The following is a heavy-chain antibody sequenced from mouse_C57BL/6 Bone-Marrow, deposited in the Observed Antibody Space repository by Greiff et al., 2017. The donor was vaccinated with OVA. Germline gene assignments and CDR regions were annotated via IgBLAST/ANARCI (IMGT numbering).Heavy chain of an antibody. Sequence: EVQLVESGAELVRPGASVKLSCTASGFNIKDDYMHWVKQRPEQGLEWIGWIDPENGDTEYASKFQGKATITADTSSNTAYLQLSSLTSEDTAVYYCTTGGRYAMDYWGQGTSVTVSS. CDR2: IDPENGDT. V-gene: IGHV14-4*01. J-gene: IGHJ4*01. CDR3: TTGGRYAMDY. CDR1: GFNIKDDY.